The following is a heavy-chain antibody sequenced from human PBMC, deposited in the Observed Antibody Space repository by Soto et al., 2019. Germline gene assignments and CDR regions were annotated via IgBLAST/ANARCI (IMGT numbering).Heavy chain of an antibody. CDR1: GDSFNDYY. V-gene: IGHV1-2*02. D-gene: IGHD5-12*01. J-gene: IGHJ6*03. Sequence: EQLVQGAEVKKPGASVKVSCKTSGDSFNDYYIHWVRQAPGQGLEWMGWINPNGGGTKYAQKFQGRVTVTRDTSIRTVYMELSSLRSGDTAVYYCARESGGATATLDYYYFYMDVWGKGTTVTVSS. CDR2: INPNGGGT. CDR3: ARESGGATATLDYYYFYMDV.